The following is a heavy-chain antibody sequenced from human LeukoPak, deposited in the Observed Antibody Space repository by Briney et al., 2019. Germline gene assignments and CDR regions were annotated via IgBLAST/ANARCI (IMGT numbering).Heavy chain of an antibody. Sequence: SETLSLTCTVSGGSISSSSYYWGWIRQPPGKGLEWIGSIYYSGSTYYNPSLKSRVTISVDTSKNQFSLKLSSVTAADTAVYYCARRSQLYDYWGQGTLVTVSS. CDR3: ARRSQLYDY. V-gene: IGHV4-39*01. CDR1: GGSISSSSYY. CDR2: IYYSGST. D-gene: IGHD5-18*01. J-gene: IGHJ4*02.